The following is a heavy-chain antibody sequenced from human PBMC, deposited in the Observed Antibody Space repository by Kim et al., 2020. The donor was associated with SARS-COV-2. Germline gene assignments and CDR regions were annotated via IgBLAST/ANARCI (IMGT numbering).Heavy chain of an antibody. CDR2: INHSGST. CDR1: GGSFSGYY. CDR3: ARVRSAWEMVRGVIDYYY. Sequence: SETLSLTCAVYGGSFSGYYWSWIRQPPGKGLEWIGEINHSGSTNYNPSLKSRVTISVDTSKNQFSLKLSSVTAADTAVYYCARVRSAWEMVRGVIDYYY. V-gene: IGHV4-34*01. D-gene: IGHD3-10*01. J-gene: IGHJ6*01.